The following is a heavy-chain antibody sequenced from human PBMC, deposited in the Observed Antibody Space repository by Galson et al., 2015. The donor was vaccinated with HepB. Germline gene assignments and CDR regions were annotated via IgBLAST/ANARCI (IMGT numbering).Heavy chain of an antibody. Sequence: SLRLSCAASGFTFSSYWMSWVRQTPGKGLEWVANIEKDGSKKYYVDSVEGRFTISRDNAKNSLFLQMSSLRVEDTAVYYCARGVDTRVGKSHYYGLDVWGQGATVTVSS. CDR1: GFTFSSYW. D-gene: IGHD5-18*01. J-gene: IGHJ6*02. CDR2: IEKDGSKK. V-gene: IGHV3-7*05. CDR3: ARGVDTRVGKSHYYGLDV.